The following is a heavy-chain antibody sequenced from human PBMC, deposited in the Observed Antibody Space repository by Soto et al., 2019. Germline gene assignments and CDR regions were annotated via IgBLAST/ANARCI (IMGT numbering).Heavy chain of an antibody. CDR2: IYYSGST. CDR1: GGSVSSVSYY. CDR3: ARVVDEWPGVVDY. V-gene: IGHV4-61*01. D-gene: IGHD3-3*01. Sequence: QVQLQESGPGLVKPSATLSLTCTVSGGSVSSVSYYWSWLRPPPGKGLEWIGYIYYSGSTNYNPSLKSRVTISVDTSKNQFSLRLSSVTAADTAVYYFARVVDEWPGVVDYWGQGTLVTVSA. J-gene: IGHJ4*02.